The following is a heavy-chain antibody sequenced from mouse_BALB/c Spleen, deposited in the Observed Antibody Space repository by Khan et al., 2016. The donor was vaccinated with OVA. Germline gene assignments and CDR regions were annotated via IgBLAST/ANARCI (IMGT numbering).Heavy chain of an antibody. CDR2: IYPGSGST. Sequence: LQQPGSELVRPGASVKLSCKASGYIFTSYWMHWVKQRPGQGLEWIGNIYPGSGSTKYDEQFKGKATLTIDTSSSTVYMQLRSPTSEDSSVYYCTRWTYFTMDYWGQGTSVTVSS. CDR1: GYIFTSYW. J-gene: IGHJ4*01. CDR3: TRWTYFTMDY. V-gene: IGHV1S22*01.